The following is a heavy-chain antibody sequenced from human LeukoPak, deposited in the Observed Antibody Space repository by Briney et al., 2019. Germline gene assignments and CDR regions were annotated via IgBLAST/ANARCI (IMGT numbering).Heavy chain of an antibody. D-gene: IGHD3-22*01. V-gene: IGHV3-49*04. Sequence: GGSLRLSCTASGFTFGDYAMSWVRQAPGRGLEWVAFIRSKSYRGTTEYAASVKGRFTVSRDDSKSIAYLQTNSLKTEDTAVYYCTTVYDTSAYYHSGVDFWGQGTLVTVSS. CDR2: IRSKSYRGTT. CDR3: TTVYDTSAYYHSGVDF. J-gene: IGHJ4*02. CDR1: GFTFGDYA.